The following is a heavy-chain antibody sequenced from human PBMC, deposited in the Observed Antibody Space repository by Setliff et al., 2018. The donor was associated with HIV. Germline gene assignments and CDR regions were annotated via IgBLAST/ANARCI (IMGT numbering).Heavy chain of an antibody. D-gene: IGHD4-17*01. Sequence: ASVKVSCKASGYTFTVYYMHWVRQAPGQGLEWMGWIKPDTGGTNYAQKFQGRVTMTRDTSITTAYMELSRLGSDDTAVYYCATDDYGGDSFGNWGQGTLVTVCS. J-gene: IGHJ4*02. CDR3: ATDDYGGDSFGN. CDR2: IKPDTGGT. CDR1: GYTFTVYY. V-gene: IGHV1-2*02.